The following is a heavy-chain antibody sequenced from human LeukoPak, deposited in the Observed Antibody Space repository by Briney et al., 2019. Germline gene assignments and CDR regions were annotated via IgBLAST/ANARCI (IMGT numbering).Heavy chain of an antibody. D-gene: IGHD1-26*01. CDR3: ARGPLFGWELRPFDP. Sequence: ASVKVSCKASGYTFTSYGISWARQAPGQGLEWMGWISAYNGNTNYAQKLQGRVTMTTDTSTSTAYMELRSLRSDDTAVYYCARGPLFGWELRPFDPWGQGTLVTVSS. J-gene: IGHJ5*02. CDR2: ISAYNGNT. CDR1: GYTFTSYG. V-gene: IGHV1-18*01.